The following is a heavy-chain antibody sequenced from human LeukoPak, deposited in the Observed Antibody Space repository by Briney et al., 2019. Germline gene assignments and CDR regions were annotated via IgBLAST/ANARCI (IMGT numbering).Heavy chain of an antibody. CDR1: GFTFSSYA. J-gene: IGHJ4*02. CDR3: ARGGWFGELFGYFDY. V-gene: IGHV3-30*04. CDR2: ISYDGSSK. Sequence: GGSLRLSCAASGFTFSSYAMHWVRQAPGKGLEWVAVISYDGSSKYYADSVKGRFTISRDNSKNTLYLQMNSLRAEDTAVYYCARGGWFGELFGYFDYWGQGTLVTVSS. D-gene: IGHD3-10*01.